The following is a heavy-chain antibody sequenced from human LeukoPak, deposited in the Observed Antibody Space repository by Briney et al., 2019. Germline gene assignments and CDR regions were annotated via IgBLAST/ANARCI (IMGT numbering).Heavy chain of an antibody. Sequence: PGGSLRLSCAASGFTFSSYEMNWVRQAPGKGLEWVSYISSSGSTIYYADSVKGRFTISRDNAKNSLYLQMNSLRAEDTAVYYCARDRYSYGYMLGAFDIWGQGTMVTVSS. J-gene: IGHJ3*02. D-gene: IGHD5-18*01. CDR1: GFTFSSYE. CDR3: ARDRYSYGYMLGAFDI. CDR2: ISSSGSTI. V-gene: IGHV3-48*03.